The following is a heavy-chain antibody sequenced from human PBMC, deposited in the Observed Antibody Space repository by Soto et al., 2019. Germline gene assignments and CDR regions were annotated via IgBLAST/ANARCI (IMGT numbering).Heavy chain of an antibody. CDR3: ANARVADSSLDH. J-gene: IGHJ4*01. CDR1: GFTFSKNA. Sequence: PGGSLRLSCVGSGFTFSKNAMHWVRQAPGKGLEWVAFISYDPNEIFYANSEKGRFTISRDNPDNTLFLHMNSPRADDTAVYYGANARVADSSLDHWGQGILVTVS. D-gene: IGHD3-3*01. V-gene: IGHV3-30*02. CDR2: ISYDPNEI.